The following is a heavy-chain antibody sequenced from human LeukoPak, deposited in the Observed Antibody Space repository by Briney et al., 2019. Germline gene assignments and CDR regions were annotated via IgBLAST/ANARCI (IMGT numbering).Heavy chain of an antibody. CDR3: ARYQLLYPLSGMDV. D-gene: IGHD2-2*02. CDR1: AGSISSGDYY. J-gene: IGHJ6*02. CDR2: IYYSGST. V-gene: IGHV4-30-4*01. Sequence: VKPSQTLSLTCTVSAGSISSGDYYWSWIRQPPGKGLEWIGYIYYSGSTYYNPSLKSRVTISVDTSKNQFSLKLSSVTAADTAVYYCARYQLLYPLSGMDVWGQGTTVTVSS.